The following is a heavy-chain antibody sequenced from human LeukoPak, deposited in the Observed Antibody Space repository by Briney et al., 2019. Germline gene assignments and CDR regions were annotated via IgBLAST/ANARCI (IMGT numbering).Heavy chain of an antibody. V-gene: IGHV4-39*07. Sequence: SETLSLTCTVSRGSISSSTYYWGWIRQPPGKGLEWIGYIYYSGTTYYTPSLKSRGTISIDTSKNQFSLKLSSVTAADTAVYYCVRVLYRGPNSSGWIDFWGQGTLVTVSS. CDR3: VRVLYRGPNSSGWIDF. D-gene: IGHD6-19*01. J-gene: IGHJ4*02. CDR2: IYYSGTT. CDR1: RGSISSSTYY.